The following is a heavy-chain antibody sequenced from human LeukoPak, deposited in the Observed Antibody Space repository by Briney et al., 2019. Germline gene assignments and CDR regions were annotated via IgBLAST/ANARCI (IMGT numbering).Heavy chain of an antibody. J-gene: IGHJ4*02. CDR1: GLKFSSYW. D-gene: IGHD6-19*01. CDR2: INNDGSTT. Sequence: GESLTLPCAVSGLKFSSYWMHCVRHAPGQGLVLVSRINNDGSTTLYADSGEGRNKICRDCTKNTLYLQMNSLRADATAVYYCARTYSSFDYWGQGTLVTVSS. CDR3: ARTYSSFDY. V-gene: IGHV3-74*01.